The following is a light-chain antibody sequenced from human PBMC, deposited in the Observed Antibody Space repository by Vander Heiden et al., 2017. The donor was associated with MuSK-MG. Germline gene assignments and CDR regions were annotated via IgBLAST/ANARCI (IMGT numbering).Light chain of an antibody. V-gene: IGLV1-40*01. Sequence: QSVLTQPPSVSGTPVQMGSVSCTGSSSTIGAGYVVQWYQQLPGTAPKLLIYDDINRPSGVPDRFSGSKSGTSASLAITGLQAEDEAYYYCHSYDSSLRVVFGGGTRVTVL. CDR3: HSYDSSLRVV. CDR1: SSTIGAGYV. CDR2: DDI. J-gene: IGLJ2*01.